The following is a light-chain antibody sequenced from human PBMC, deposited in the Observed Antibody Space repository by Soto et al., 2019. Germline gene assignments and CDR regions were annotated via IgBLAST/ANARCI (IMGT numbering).Light chain of an antibody. CDR1: SSDVGSYNL. CDR2: EVS. CDR3: CSYAGSSTFYV. V-gene: IGLV2-23*02. J-gene: IGLJ1*01. Sequence: QSGLTQPASVSGSPGQSITISCTGTSSDVGSYNLVSWYQQHPGKAPKLMIYEVSKRPSGVSNRFSGSKSGNTASLTISGLQAEDEADYYCCSYAGSSTFYVFGTGTKLTVL.